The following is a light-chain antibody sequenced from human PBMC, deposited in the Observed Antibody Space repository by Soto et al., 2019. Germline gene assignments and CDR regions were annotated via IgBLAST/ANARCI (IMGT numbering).Light chain of an antibody. CDR1: PSVTNF. CDR3: QQRNIWPPVT. CDR2: GAF. Sequence: EIVFTQSPATLSLSPGEIATLSCRASPSVTNFLAWYQQKPGQAPRLLIYGAFNRATGIPARFSGSGSGTDFTLTISSLEPEDSAIYYCQQRNIWPPVTFGQGTRLEI. J-gene: IGKJ5*01. V-gene: IGKV3-11*01.